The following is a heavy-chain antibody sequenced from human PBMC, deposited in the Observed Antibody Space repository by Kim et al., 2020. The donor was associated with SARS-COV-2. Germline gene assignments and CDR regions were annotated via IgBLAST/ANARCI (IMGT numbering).Heavy chain of an antibody. CDR3: VRESSTSSSV. D-gene: IGHD2-2*01. Sequence: GGSLRLSCAASGFTFSNYWMNWVRQAPGKGLEWVANIKEDGSEKYDVDTVKGRFTVSRYNAKNSLYLQMNSLRAEDTALYYCVRESSTSSSVWGQGTLVTVSS. V-gene: IGHV3-7*01. CDR1: GFTFSNYW. J-gene: IGHJ4*02. CDR2: IKEDGSEK.